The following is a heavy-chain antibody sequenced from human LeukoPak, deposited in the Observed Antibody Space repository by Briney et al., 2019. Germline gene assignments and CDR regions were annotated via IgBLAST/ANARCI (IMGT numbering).Heavy chain of an antibody. V-gene: IGHV3-49*04. Sequence: GGSLRLSCTTSGFAFDDFAWSWVRQPAGKGLEWVGFIRRRAYGGAAEYAASVKGRFIISRDDSKGIAYLQMNSLRTEDTAVYYCSRNGLVDVDYWGQGSRVIVSP. J-gene: IGHJ4*02. CDR1: GFAFDDFA. CDR3: SRNGLVDVDY. CDR2: IRRRAYGGAA.